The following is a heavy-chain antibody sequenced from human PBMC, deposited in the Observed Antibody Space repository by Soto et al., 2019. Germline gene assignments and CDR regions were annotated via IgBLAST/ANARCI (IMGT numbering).Heavy chain of an antibody. D-gene: IGHD2-15*01. CDR1: GFAFTSHA. CDR3: ARGGGSCYGASCTFDI. Sequence: EVQLFDSGGGLVQPGGSLRISCAASGFAFTSHAMSWVRQAPGKGLEWVSSTSASGITTYYSDSVKGRFTISRDNTKNNLYLQMNSLRAEDTAVYHCARGGGSCYGASCTFDIWGQGTMVTVSS. J-gene: IGHJ3*02. V-gene: IGHV3-23*01. CDR2: TSASGITT.